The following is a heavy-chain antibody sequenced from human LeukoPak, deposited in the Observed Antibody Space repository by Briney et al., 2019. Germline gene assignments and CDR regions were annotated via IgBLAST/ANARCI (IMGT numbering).Heavy chain of an antibody. D-gene: IGHD6-13*01. Sequence: GGSLRLSCAASGFIFSSYAMHWVRQAPGKGLEWVSAISGSGGSTYYADSVKGRLTISRDNSKNTLYLQMNSLRAEDTAVYYCAKEVFRSSSWYNWFDPWGQGTLVTVSS. CDR1: GFIFSSYA. CDR2: ISGSGGST. V-gene: IGHV3-23*01. CDR3: AKEVFRSSSWYNWFDP. J-gene: IGHJ5*02.